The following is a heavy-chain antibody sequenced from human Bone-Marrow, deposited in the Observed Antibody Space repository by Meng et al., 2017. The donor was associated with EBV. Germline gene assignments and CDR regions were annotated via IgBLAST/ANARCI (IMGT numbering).Heavy chain of an antibody. V-gene: IGHV6-1*02. J-gene: IGHJ4*02. CDR2: TYYRSKWYN. CDR1: GASVSSDISA. Sequence: QIQLQQSGPGLVXXXXXLPLTCDISGASVSSDISAWNWLRQSPARGLEWLGRTYYRSKWYNDYAVSVKSRITIKPHSSKNQFSLQLNSVTPEDTAVYFCARDRYGYFDYWGQGTLVTVSS. D-gene: IGHD4-17*01. CDR3: ARDRYGYFDY.